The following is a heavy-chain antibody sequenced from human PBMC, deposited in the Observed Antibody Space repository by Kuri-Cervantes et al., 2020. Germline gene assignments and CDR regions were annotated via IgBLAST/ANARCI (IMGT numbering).Heavy chain of an antibody. Sequence: GGSLRLSCAASGFTFSSYSMNWVRQAPGKGLEWVSYISSSGSTIYYAGSVKGRFTISRDNAKNSLYLQMNSLRAEDTAVYYCARGGRGEDYFDYWGQGTLVTVSS. CDR1: GFTFSSYS. V-gene: IGHV3-48*04. D-gene: IGHD3-10*01. CDR3: ARGGRGEDYFDY. CDR2: ISSSGSTI. J-gene: IGHJ4*02.